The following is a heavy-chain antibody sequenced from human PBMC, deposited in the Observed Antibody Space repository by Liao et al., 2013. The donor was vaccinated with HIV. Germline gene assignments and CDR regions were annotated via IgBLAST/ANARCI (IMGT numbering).Heavy chain of an antibody. Sequence: QLQLQESGPGLVKPSETLSLTCTVSGGSISSRGYYWGWIRQPPGKGLEWIGSIYYSGSTYYNPSLKSRVTISVDTSKNQLSLKLSSVTAADTAVYYCAKEGYSYDFGAGFHIWGQGTMVTVSS. D-gene: IGHD5-18*01. CDR1: GGSISSRGYY. V-gene: IGHV4-39*07. J-gene: IGHJ3*02. CDR3: AKEGYSYDFGAGFHI. CDR2: IYYSGST.